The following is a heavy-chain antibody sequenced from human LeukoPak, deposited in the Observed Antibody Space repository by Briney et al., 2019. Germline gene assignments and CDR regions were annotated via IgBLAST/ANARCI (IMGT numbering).Heavy chain of an antibody. V-gene: IGHV3-73*01. CDR2: ISIKVNNYAT. J-gene: IGHJ4*02. CDR3: ARGLHCSGGSCYDTTFDY. D-gene: IGHD2-15*01. CDR1: GFTFSGSV. Sequence: GGSLRPSCAASGFTFSGSVMHWVRQASGKGLEWVGRISIKVNNYATVYAASVKGRFTISRDDSENTLYLQMNSLRAEDTAVYYCARGLHCSGGSCYDTTFDYWGQGTLVTVSS.